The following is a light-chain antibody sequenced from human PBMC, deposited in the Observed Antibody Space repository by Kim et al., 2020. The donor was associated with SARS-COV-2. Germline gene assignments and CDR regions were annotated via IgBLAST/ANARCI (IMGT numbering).Light chain of an antibody. J-gene: IGKJ5*01. CDR2: AGY. Sequence: DILMTQSPSSLSASVGDRVTITCQASQDISKFLNWYQQKAGKAPKLLIYAGYKLEVGVPSRFNVSGSGTLFTLTISSLQTEDIATYYCQQYETFPITFGQGTRLEIK. CDR3: QQYETFPIT. V-gene: IGKV1-33*01. CDR1: QDISKF.